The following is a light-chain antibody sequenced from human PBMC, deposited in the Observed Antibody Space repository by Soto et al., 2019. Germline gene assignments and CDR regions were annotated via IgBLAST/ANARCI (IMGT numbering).Light chain of an antibody. CDR3: QSFDSSLSVV. J-gene: IGLJ3*02. V-gene: IGLV1-40*01. Sequence: QSVLTQPPSVSGAPGQRVTISCTGSSSNIGAGYDVHWYQQLPGTAPKLLIYGNSNRPSGVPDRISGSKSGTSASLAITGLQAEEEADYYCQSFDSSLSVVFGGGTKVTVL. CDR2: GNS. CDR1: SSNIGAGYD.